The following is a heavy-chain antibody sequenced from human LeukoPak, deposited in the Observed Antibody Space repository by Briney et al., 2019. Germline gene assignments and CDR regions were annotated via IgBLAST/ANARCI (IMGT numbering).Heavy chain of an antibody. J-gene: IGHJ3*02. CDR3: AKDDSSGYYYSISMNAFDI. CDR1: GFTFSSYA. CDR2: ISGSGGST. V-gene: IGHV3-23*01. D-gene: IGHD3-22*01. Sequence: PGGSLRLSCAASGFTFSSYAMSWVRQAPGKGLEWVSAISGSGGSTYYADSVKGRFTISRDNSKNTLYLQMNSLRAEDTAVYYCAKDDSSGYYYSISMNAFDIWGQGTMVTVSS.